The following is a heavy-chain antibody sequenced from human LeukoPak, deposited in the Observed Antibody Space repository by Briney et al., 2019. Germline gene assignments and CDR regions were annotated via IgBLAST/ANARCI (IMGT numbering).Heavy chain of an antibody. D-gene: IGHD3-3*01. V-gene: IGHV3-23*01. CDR1: GFTFSDYY. CDR2: ISGSGGST. J-gene: IGHJ6*03. Sequence: GGSLRLSCAASGFTFSDYYMSWVRQAPGKGLEWVSAISGSGGSTYYADSVKGRFTISRDNSKNTLYLQMNSLRAEDTAVYYCGFWSGPPYYYYYYMDVWGKGTTVTVSS. CDR3: GFWSGPPYYYYYYMDV.